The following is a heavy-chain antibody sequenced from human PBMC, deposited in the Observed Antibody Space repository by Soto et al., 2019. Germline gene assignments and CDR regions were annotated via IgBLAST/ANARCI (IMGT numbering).Heavy chain of an antibody. CDR1: GFTFSRYG. J-gene: IGHJ6*02. CDR3: AKDRSSSLDAMDV. D-gene: IGHD6-13*01. V-gene: IGHV3-33*06. Sequence: GGSLRLSCAASGFTFSRYGMHWVRQAPDKGLEWVAVIFYDGSDDHYADSVKGRFTISRDNSNNTLYLQVNSLRPEDTAVYYCAKDRSSSLDAMDVWGQGTTVTVPS. CDR2: IFYDGSDD.